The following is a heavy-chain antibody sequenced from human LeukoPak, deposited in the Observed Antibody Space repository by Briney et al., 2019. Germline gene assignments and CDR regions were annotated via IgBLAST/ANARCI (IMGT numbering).Heavy chain of an antibody. Sequence: GGSLRLSCAASGFTFSSYGMHWVRQAPGKGLEWVAVIWYDGSNKYYADFVKGRFTISRDNSKTTLYLQMNSLRAEDTAVYYCARDYDFWSGSSSPSYWGQGTLVTVSS. CDR1: GFTFSSYG. CDR2: IWYDGSNK. CDR3: ARDYDFWSGSSSPSY. J-gene: IGHJ4*02. D-gene: IGHD3-3*01. V-gene: IGHV3-33*01.